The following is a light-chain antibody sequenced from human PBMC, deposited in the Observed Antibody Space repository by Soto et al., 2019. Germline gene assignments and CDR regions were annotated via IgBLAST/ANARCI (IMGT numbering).Light chain of an antibody. Sequence: DVVMTQSPLSLPVTLGQPASISCRSSQSLVNSDGNTYLSWFQQRPGQSPRRLISKVSNRDSGVPDRFSGSGSGTDFTLKISRVEAEDVAVYYCMQGTHWPLTFGGGTKVEIK. CDR2: KVS. CDR1: QSLVNSDGNTY. V-gene: IGKV2-30*01. CDR3: MQGTHWPLT. J-gene: IGKJ4*01.